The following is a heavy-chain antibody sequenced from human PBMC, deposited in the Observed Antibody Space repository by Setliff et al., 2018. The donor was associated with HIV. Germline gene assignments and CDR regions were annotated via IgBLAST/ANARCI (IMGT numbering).Heavy chain of an antibody. CDR2: IIPFLDIA. D-gene: IGHD3-16*01. V-gene: IGHV1-69*10. Sequence: SVKVSCKASGGTFSSYAISWVRQAPGQGLDWMGGIIPFLDIANSAQNFQGRVTITADKSTNTAYMELSSLRSEDTAVYYCARSARDYDYLWGSDAFDIWGQGTLGTVS. CDR1: GGTFSSYA. CDR3: ARSARDYDYLWGSDAFDI. J-gene: IGHJ3*02.